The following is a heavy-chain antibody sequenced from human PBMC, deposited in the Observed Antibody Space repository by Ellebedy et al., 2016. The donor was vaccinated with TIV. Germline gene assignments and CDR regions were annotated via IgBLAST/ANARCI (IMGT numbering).Heavy chain of an antibody. Sequence: ASVKVSCXASGYTFTSYDINWVRQATGQGLEWMGWMSPDSGNTGYAQKFQGRVTMTRSTSISTAYMELSSLRSEDTAVYYCARRSDYYDSSAYFYWGQGTPVTVSS. J-gene: IGHJ4*02. CDR2: MSPDSGNT. D-gene: IGHD3-22*01. CDR1: GYTFTSYD. V-gene: IGHV1-8*01. CDR3: ARRSDYYDSSAYFY.